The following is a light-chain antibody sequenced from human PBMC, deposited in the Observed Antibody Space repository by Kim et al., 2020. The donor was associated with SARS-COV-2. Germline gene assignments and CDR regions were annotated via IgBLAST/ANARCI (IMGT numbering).Light chain of an antibody. V-gene: IGLV3-21*04. J-gene: IGLJ2*01. CDR3: QVWDSSSDRVV. CDR1: NIGSKS. CDR2: YDS. Sequence: SYELTQPPSVSVAPGKTARITCGGNNIGSKSVHWYQQKPGQAPVLVIYYDSDRHSGIPERFSGSNSGNTATLTISRVEAGDEADYYCQVWDSSSDRVVFGGGTQLNVL.